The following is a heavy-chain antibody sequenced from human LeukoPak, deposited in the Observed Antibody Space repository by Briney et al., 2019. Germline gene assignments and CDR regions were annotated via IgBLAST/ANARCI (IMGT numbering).Heavy chain of an antibody. CDR2: IWYDGSSK. CDR3: ARDNRYTGNYLDAFDI. V-gene: IGHV3-33*01. CDR1: GFIFSAYG. J-gene: IGHJ3*02. D-gene: IGHD3-16*02. Sequence: PGGSLRLSCAASGFIFSAYGMHWARQAPGKGLEWLAVIWYDGSSKYYADSVKGRFTISRDNSKNTLYMQMNNLRVEDTAVYYCARDNRYTGNYLDAFDIWGQGTLVTVSS.